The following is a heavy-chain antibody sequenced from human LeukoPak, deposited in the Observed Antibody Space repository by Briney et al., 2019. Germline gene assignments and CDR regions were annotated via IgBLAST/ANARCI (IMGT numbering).Heavy chain of an antibody. CDR3: ARRIPAYDFWSGYHRYAFDI. Sequence: SETLSLNCTVSGGSISSSSYYWGWIRQPPGKGLEWIGSIYYSGSTYYNPSLKSRVTISVDTSKNQFSRKLSSVTAADTAVYYCARRIPAYDFWSGYHRYAFDIWGQGTMVTVSS. CDR1: GGSISSSSYY. CDR2: IYYSGST. J-gene: IGHJ3*02. V-gene: IGHV4-39*01. D-gene: IGHD3-3*01.